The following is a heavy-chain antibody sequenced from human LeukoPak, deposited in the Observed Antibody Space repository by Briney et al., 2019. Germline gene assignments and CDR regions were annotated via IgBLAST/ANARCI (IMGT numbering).Heavy chain of an antibody. D-gene: IGHD6-13*01. CDR2: IFGGDSAT. CDR1: GSFFTSYR. Sequence: GAALHSSCKSSGSFFTSYRIAWVRPLPGKGLEWMGIIFGGDSATRYSPTFQGQVTISADKSISTAYLQSSSLKASDTAMYYCARHPIAAAGNPWHYFDYWGQGILVTVSS. V-gene: IGHV5-51*01. J-gene: IGHJ4*02. CDR3: ARHPIAAAGNPWHYFDY.